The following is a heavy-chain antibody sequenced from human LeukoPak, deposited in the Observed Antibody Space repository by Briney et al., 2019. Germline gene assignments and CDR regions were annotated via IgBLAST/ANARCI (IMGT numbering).Heavy chain of an antibody. CDR1: GFTLSSYA. V-gene: IGHV3-7*01. CDR3: ARDGGVSGYDLLDY. Sequence: GGSLRLSCAASGFTLSSYAMTWVRKAPGKGLEWVANINQDGSEKYYVDSVKGRFTISRDNAKNSVYLQMNSLRAEDTAVYYCARDGGVSGYDLLDYWGQGTLVTVSS. CDR2: INQDGSEK. J-gene: IGHJ4*02. D-gene: IGHD5-12*01.